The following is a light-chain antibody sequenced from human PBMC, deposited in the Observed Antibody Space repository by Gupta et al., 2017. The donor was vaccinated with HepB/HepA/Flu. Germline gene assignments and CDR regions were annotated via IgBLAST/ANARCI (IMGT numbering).Light chain of an antibody. J-gene: IGLJ1*01. V-gene: IGLV2-23*02. CDR1: NSDVGGYNL. CDR2: EVS. Sequence: QSALTQPASVSGSPGQSIAISCTGTNSDVGGYNLVSWYQQYPGKAPKLMIYEVSKRPSGVSNRFSGSKSGNTASLTISGIQAEDEADYYCCSYTGDLDVFGTGTRVTVL. CDR3: CSYTGDLDV.